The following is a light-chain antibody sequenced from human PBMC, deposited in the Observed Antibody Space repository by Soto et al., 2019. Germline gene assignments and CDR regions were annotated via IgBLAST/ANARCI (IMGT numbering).Light chain of an antibody. CDR3: QHYYSSPLT. Sequence: DIVMTQSPDSLAVSLGESATINCKSSQSVLYSSNNKNYLAWYQQKPGQPPKLLIYWASTRDSGVPDRFSGSGSGTDFTLTISSLQAEDVAVYYCQHYYSSPLTFGGGTKVEIK. J-gene: IGKJ4*01. CDR1: QSVLYSSNNKNY. V-gene: IGKV4-1*01. CDR2: WAS.